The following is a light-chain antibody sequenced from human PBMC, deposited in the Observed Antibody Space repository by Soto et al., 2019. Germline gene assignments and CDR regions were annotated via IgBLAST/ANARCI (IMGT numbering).Light chain of an antibody. V-gene: IGKV1-5*03. CDR3: QQYNNSPWT. J-gene: IGKJ1*01. CDR1: QDLSTW. Sequence: DIQMTQSPSTLSASVGDRVTITCRASQDLSTWLAWYQQKPGTAPKLLIYKASSLESGVPSRFSGSGSGTEFPLTISSLQPDDFATYYCQQYNNSPWTFGQGTKVEIK. CDR2: KAS.